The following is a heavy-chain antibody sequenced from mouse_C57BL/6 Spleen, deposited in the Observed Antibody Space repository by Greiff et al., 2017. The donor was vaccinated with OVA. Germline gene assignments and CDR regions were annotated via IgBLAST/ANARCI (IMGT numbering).Heavy chain of an antibody. D-gene: IGHD1-1*01. J-gene: IGHJ1*03. CDR3: ARDGSSLYWYCDV. V-gene: IGHV1-55*01. CDR2: IYPGSGST. Sequence: QVQLQQPGAELVKPGASVKMSCKASGYTFTSYWITWVKQRPGQGLEWIGDIYPGSGSTNYNEQFKSKATLTVDNSSSTAYMQLSSLTSEDSAVYYCARDGSSLYWYCDVWGTGTTVTVSS. CDR1: GYTFTSYW.